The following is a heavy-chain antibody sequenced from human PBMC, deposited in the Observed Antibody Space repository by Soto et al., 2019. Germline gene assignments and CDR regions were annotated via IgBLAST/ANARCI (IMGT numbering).Heavy chain of an antibody. J-gene: IGHJ5*02. CDR3: ARGQRFSDWFDP. CDR2: IYSSGNT. D-gene: IGHD3-3*01. Sequence: PSETLSLTCSVSGGTISGYYWTWIRQPAGKGLEWIGRIYSSGNTKYNPSLQSRVTMSLDTSNNQFSLRLTSVTAADTTVYYCARGQRFSDWFDPWGQGTLVTVSS. V-gene: IGHV4-4*07. CDR1: GGTISGYY.